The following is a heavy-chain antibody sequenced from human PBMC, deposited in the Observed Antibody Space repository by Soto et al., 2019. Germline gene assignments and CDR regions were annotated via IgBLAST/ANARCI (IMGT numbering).Heavy chain of an antibody. J-gene: IGHJ6*02. CDR3: EREPTTGTTGRYYYYHYGMDV. V-gene: IGHV1-2*02. CDR2: INPNSGGT. D-gene: IGHD4-17*01. CDR1: GYTFTGYY. Sequence: ASVKVSCKASGYTFTGYYMHWVRQAPGQGLEWMGWINPNSGGTNYAQKFQGRVTMTRHTSISTAYMELSRLRSDDTAVYYCEREPTTGTTGRYYYYHYGMDVWGQGTTVTVSS.